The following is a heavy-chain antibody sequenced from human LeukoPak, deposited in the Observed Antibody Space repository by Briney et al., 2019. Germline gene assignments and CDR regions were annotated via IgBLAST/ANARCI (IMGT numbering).Heavy chain of an antibody. CDR3: AGRASDSYLLY. D-gene: IGHD2-15*01. J-gene: IGHJ4*02. CDR1: GFTFSSYA. V-gene: IGHV3-23*01. Sequence: GGSLRLSCAASGFTFSSYAMNWVRQAPGKGLEWVSTISGSGGSTYYADSVKGRFTISRDNSKNTLYLQMNSLRAEDTAIYYCAGRASDSYLLYWGQGILVTVSA. CDR2: ISGSGGST.